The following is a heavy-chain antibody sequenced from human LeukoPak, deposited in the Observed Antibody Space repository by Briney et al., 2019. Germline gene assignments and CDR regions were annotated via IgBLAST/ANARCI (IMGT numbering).Heavy chain of an antibody. CDR2: IVPILGIA. CDR1: GGTFSSYA. D-gene: IGHD3-22*01. V-gene: IGHV1-69*04. J-gene: IGHJ5*02. Sequence: SVKVSCKASGGTFSSYAISWVRQAPGQGLEWMGRIVPILGIANYAQKFQGRVTITADKSTSTAYMELSSLRSEDTAVYYCARGVVAYYYDSSGYVFDPWGQGTLVTVSS. CDR3: ARGVVAYYYDSSGYVFDP.